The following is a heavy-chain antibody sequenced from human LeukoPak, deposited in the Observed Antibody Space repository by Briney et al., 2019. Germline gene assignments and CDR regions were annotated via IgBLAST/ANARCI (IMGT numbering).Heavy chain of an antibody. Sequence: TGGSLRLSCSASGFTFSSYEMNWVRQAPGKGLEWVSYISRSGSNTYYADSVKGRFTISRDNSKNSLYLQMDSLRAEDAGVYFCARDLGQRLNWFDPWGQGTLVTVSS. J-gene: IGHJ5*02. V-gene: IGHV3-48*03. CDR1: GFTFSSYE. CDR3: ARDLGQRLNWFDP. D-gene: IGHD6-25*01. CDR2: ISRSGSNT.